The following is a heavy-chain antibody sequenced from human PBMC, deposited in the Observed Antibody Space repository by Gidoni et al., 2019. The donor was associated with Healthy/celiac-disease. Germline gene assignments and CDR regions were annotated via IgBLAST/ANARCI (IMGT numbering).Heavy chain of an antibody. Sequence: QVQLQQWGAGLLKPSEPLSLTCAVYGGSFSGYYWSWIRQPPGKGLEWIGEIKHSGTTNYNPSLKSRVTIAVDTSKNQFSLKLSSVTAADTAVYYCARGCPTSTYYDILTGYNGMDVWGQGTTVTVSS. CDR1: GGSFSGYY. CDR3: ARGCPTSTYYDILTGYNGMDV. D-gene: IGHD3-9*01. CDR2: IKHSGTT. V-gene: IGHV4-34*01. J-gene: IGHJ6*02.